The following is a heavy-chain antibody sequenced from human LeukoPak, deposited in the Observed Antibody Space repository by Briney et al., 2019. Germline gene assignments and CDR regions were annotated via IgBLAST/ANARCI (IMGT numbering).Heavy chain of an antibody. CDR1: GGTFSSYA. J-gene: IGHJ6*03. V-gene: IGHV1-69*06. CDR3: ARDGKGNWQLAQYYYYMDV. CDR2: IIPIFGTA. Sequence: ASVKVSCKASGGTFSSYAISWVRQAPGQGLEWMGGIIPIFGTANYAQKFQGRVTITADKSTSTAYMELSSLRSEDTAVYYCARDGKGNWQLAQYYYYMDVWGKGTTVTVSS. D-gene: IGHD6-13*01.